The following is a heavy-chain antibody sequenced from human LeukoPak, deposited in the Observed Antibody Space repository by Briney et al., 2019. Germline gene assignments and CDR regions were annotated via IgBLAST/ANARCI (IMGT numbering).Heavy chain of an antibody. Sequence: GGSLRLSCETSGFTFSRYSMHWVRQAPGKGLEWVANMNQDGSEKDYVDSVKGRFTISRDNARKSLYLQMSSLRAEDTAVYYCATYTHWVAGDVWGQGTTVTVSS. CDR2: MNQDGSEK. V-gene: IGHV3-7*01. CDR3: ATYTHWVAGDV. CDR1: GFTFSRYS. J-gene: IGHJ6*02. D-gene: IGHD3-16*01.